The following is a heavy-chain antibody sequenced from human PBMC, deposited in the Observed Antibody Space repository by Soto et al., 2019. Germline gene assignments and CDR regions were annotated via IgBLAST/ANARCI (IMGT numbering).Heavy chain of an antibody. Sequence: PGGSLRLSCEASGFMFSTYLMSWVRPAPGKGLEWVANIKQGGNEKFYVDSVKGRFTISRDNAKKSLFLQMNSLRPEDTAVYYCVGALTYEVPYYYYGMDVWGQGTTVTVSS. CDR3: VGALTYEVPYYYYGMDV. CDR2: IKQGGNEK. CDR1: GFMFSTYL. J-gene: IGHJ6*02. V-gene: IGHV3-7*01. D-gene: IGHD3-16*01.